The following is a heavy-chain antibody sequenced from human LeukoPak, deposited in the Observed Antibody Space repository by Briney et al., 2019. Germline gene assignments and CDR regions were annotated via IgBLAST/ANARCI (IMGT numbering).Heavy chain of an antibody. V-gene: IGHV4-59*12. CDR1: GGSISSYY. Sequence: SETLSLTCTVSGGSISSYYWSWIRQPPGKGLEWIGYIYYSGSTNYNPSLKSRVTISVDTSKNQFSLRLTSVTAADTAVYYCARDSSMIVVVITEDAFDIWGQGTMVTVSS. CDR3: ARDSSMIVVVITEDAFDI. J-gene: IGHJ3*02. D-gene: IGHD3-22*01. CDR2: IYYSGST.